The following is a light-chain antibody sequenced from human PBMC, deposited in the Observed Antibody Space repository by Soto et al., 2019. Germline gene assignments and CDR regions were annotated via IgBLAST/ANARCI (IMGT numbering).Light chain of an antibody. J-gene: IGKJ1*01. CDR1: ESISTW. Sequence: DIQMTQSTSTLSASVGDRVTITCRASESISTWLAWYQQKQGKAPKLLMHGASRLESGVPSRFSGSGSGTEFTLTISSLQPDDFGTYYCQQYKTYWTFGQGTKVDIK. CDR3: QQYKTYWT. CDR2: GAS. V-gene: IGKV1-5*01.